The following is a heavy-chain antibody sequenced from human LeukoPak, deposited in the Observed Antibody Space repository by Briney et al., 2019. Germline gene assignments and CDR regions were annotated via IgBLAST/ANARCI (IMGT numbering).Heavy chain of an antibody. CDR3: AREADRWFDP. CDR2: IYNSGST. Sequence: TSETLSLTCTVSGGSISSSYYYWGWIRQPPGKGLEWIGTIYNSGSTDYNPSLESRVTISVDTSKNQFSLKLSSVTAADTAVYYCAREADRWFDPWGQGTLVTVSS. J-gene: IGHJ5*02. CDR1: GGSISSSYYY. V-gene: IGHV4-39*07.